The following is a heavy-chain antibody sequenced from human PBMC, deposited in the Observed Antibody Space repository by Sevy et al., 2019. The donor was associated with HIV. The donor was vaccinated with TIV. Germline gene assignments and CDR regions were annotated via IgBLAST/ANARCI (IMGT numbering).Heavy chain of an antibody. D-gene: IGHD3-22*01. CDR2: FEPENGET. V-gene: IGHV1-24*01. Sequence: ASVKVSCKVSRYTLTELAMHWVRQAPGKGLEWMGWFEPENGETIYAQKFQGRVTMTEDTSTDTAYMELSSLRSEDTDLYSCATAIRGYYRYYFDYWGQGTLVTVSS. J-gene: IGHJ4*02. CDR3: ATAIRGYYRYYFDY. CDR1: RYTLTELA.